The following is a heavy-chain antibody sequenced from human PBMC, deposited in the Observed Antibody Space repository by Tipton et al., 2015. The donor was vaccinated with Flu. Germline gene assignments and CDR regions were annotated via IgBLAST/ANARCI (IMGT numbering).Heavy chain of an antibody. Sequence: SLRLSCAASGFTFSSYGMHWVRQAPGKGLEWVAVISYDGSNKYYADSVKGRFTISRDNSKNTLYLQMNSLRAEDTAVYYCARDRPRQYRNGFYYYYGMDVWGQGTTVTVSS. D-gene: IGHD3-16*02. CDR1: GFTFSSYG. CDR2: ISYDGSNK. J-gene: IGHJ6*02. V-gene: IGHV3-30*03. CDR3: ARDRPRQYRNGFYYYYGMDV.